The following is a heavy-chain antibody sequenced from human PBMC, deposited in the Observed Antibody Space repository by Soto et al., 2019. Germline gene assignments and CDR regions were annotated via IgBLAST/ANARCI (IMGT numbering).Heavy chain of an antibody. CDR1: GSSISSYS. D-gene: IGHD3-9*01. V-gene: IGHV4-59*01. CDR3: ARGNFDWLSLYFDY. J-gene: IGHJ4*02. CDR2: IFYNGNT. Sequence: SETLSLTCTVSGSSISSYSWSWIRQPPGKGLECIGYIFYNGNTNYNPSLTSRVSISLDTSKSQFSLKLSSVTAADTAVYYCARGNFDWLSLYFDYWGQGILVNVSS.